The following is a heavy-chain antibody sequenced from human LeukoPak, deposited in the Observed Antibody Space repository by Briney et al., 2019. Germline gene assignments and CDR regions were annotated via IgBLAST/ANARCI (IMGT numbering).Heavy chain of an antibody. CDR3: AKTRNLST. CDR2: IDGSGSRT. Sequence: GGSLRLSCAAPEFTFSTYVMTRVRQAPGKGLEGVSSIDGSGSRTFYADSVKGRFTISRDNSKNMLYLHMNTLRADDTALYYCAKTRNLSTWGQGTLVTVSS. V-gene: IGHV3-23*01. J-gene: IGHJ5*02. CDR1: EFTFSTYV.